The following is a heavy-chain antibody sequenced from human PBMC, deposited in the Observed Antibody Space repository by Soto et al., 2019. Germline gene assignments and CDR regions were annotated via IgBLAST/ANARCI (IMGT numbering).Heavy chain of an antibody. CDR2: ISGSGGST. D-gene: IGHD2-2*01. CDR3: ARDFQPYCSSSSCSENWFDP. V-gene: IGHV3-23*01. CDR1: GFTFSSYA. J-gene: IGHJ5*02. Sequence: SLRLSCAASGFTFSSYAMNWVRQAPGKGLEWVSVISGSGGSTYYADSVKGRFTISRGSSKNTLYLQMNSLRAEDTAVYYCARDFQPYCSSSSCSENWFDPWGQGTLVTVSS.